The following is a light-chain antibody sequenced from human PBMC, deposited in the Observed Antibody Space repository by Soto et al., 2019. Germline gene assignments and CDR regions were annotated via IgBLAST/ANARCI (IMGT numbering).Light chain of an antibody. CDR3: QQYGSSPIT. Sequence: EILMTLSPVTLSVTQVERANLYCSARHSVDSNLARYQPKPGQAPRLLIYGASSRATGIPDRSSGSGSGTAFTLTISRLEPEDCAVYYCQQYGSSPITCGQGTRLEN. CDR1: HSVDSN. CDR2: GAS. J-gene: IGKJ5*01. V-gene: IGKV3-20*01.